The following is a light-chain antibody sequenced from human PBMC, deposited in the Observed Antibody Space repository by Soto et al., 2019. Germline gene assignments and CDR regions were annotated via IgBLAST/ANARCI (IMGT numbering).Light chain of an antibody. Sequence: QSVLTQPPSVSGSPGQSVIISCIGSSSDIGRYNYVSWYQQRPGKAPKLIIYDVTQRPSGVPDRFSGPKSGNTASLTISGLQADDEADYCCCAHTGMAILFGGGTKLTVL. CDR3: CAHTGMAIL. CDR2: DVT. CDR1: SSDIGRYNY. V-gene: IGLV2-11*01. J-gene: IGLJ2*01.